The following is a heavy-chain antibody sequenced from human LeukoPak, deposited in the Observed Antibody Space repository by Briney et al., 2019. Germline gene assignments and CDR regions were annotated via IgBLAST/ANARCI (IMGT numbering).Heavy chain of an antibody. CDR1: GFTFSSYS. CDR3: ARGAIMAGTYTFDY. J-gene: IGHJ4*02. Sequence: GGSLRLSCAASGFTFSSYSMSWVRQAPGKGLEWVSYISSSSNTIFYADSVKGRFTISRDNAKNSLFLQMNSLRDEDTAVYSCARGAIMAGTYTFDYWGQGTLVTVSS. CDR2: ISSSSNTI. V-gene: IGHV3-48*02. D-gene: IGHD6-19*01.